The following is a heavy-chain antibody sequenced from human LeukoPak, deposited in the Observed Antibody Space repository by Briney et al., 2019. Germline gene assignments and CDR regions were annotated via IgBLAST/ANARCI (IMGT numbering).Heavy chain of an antibody. Sequence: GGSLRLSCEASGFTFSSYTMNWVRLAPGKGLEWASSISPSGHSTWHADSVKGRFTISRGNAKNSVHLQMTNLRVDDTAVYYCGRDFLGESGAGGPWGQGILVTVSS. J-gene: IGHJ5*02. CDR1: GFTFSSYT. CDR2: ISPSGHST. CDR3: GRDFLGESGAGGP. V-gene: IGHV3-21*01. D-gene: IGHD3-10*01.